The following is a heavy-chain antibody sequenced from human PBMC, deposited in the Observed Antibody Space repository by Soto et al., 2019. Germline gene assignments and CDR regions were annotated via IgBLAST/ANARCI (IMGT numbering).Heavy chain of an antibody. CDR1: GGSISNSY. J-gene: IGHJ3*02. D-gene: IGHD6-19*01. Sequence: LSLTCTVSGGSISNSYWSWIRQPPGKGLEWIGFIFRTGSTNYNPSVKSRVTISVDTSKNQFSLDLRSVTAADTAVYYCARPSKEWLANDAFDIWGQGTMVTVSS. CDR3: ARPSKEWLANDAFDI. V-gene: IGHV4-59*08. CDR2: IFRTGST.